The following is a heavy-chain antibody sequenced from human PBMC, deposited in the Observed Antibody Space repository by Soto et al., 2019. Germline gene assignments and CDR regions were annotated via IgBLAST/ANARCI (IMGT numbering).Heavy chain of an antibody. CDR1: GYTFTSYG. CDR3: ARVDSLSQIQLCENWFDP. Sequence: QVQLVQSGAEVKKPGASVKVSCKASGYTFTSYGISWVRQAPGQGLERMGWISAYNGNTNYAQKLQGRVTMTTDTSTSTAYMELRSLRSDDTAVYYCARVDSLSQIQLCENWFDPWGQGTLVTVSS. J-gene: IGHJ5*02. CDR2: ISAYNGNT. D-gene: IGHD5-18*01. V-gene: IGHV1-18*01.